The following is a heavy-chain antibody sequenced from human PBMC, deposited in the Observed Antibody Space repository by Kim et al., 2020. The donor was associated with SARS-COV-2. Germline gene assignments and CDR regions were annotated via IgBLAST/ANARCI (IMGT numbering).Heavy chain of an antibody. J-gene: IGHJ4*02. CDR3: ARDRPREPPDY. D-gene: IGHD1-26*01. CDR2: T. Sequence: TSYAQKFQGRVTMTRDTSTSTVYMELSSLRSEDTAVYYCARDRPREPPDYWGQGTLVTVSS. V-gene: IGHV1-46*01.